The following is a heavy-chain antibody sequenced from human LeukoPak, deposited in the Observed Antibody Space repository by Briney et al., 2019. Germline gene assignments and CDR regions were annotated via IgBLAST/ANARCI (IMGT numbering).Heavy chain of an antibody. CDR1: GFTFSDYF. CDR2: ISSSSDYA. D-gene: IGHD3-10*01. CDR3: GVSPGALDV. J-gene: IGHJ6*02. V-gene: IGHV3-11*06. Sequence: PGGSLRLSCAASGFTFSDYFMSWIRQAPGKGLEWVSYISSSSDYANYADSVKGRFTISRDNAKNSLYLQMNSLRGEDTAVYYCGVSPGALDVWGHGTTVTVSS.